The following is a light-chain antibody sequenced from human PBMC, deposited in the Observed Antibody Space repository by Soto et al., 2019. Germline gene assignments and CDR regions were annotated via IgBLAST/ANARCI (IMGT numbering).Light chain of an antibody. CDR1: QSVSRN. V-gene: IGKV3-15*01. J-gene: IGKJ5*01. CDR2: AAS. Sequence: DIVMTQPPSTLSVSPGERATLSCRASQSVSRNLAWYQQKPGQAPRLLIYAASTRATGVPARFSGSGSGTEFTFTISSLQSEDFAIYFCHQYNNWLPITFGQGTRLEIK. CDR3: HQYNNWLPIT.